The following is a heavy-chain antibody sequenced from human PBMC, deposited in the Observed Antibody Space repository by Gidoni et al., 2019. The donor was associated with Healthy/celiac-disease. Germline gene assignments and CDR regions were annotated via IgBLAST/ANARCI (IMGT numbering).Heavy chain of an antibody. D-gene: IGHD3-16*01. CDR2: ISYDGSNK. Sequence: QVQLVESGGGVVQPGRSLRLSCAASGFTFSSYGMHWVRQAPGKGLEWVAVISYDGSNKYYAESVKGRFTISRDNSKNTLYLQMNSLRAEDTAVYYCARDNVGGWFDPWGQGTLVTVSS. J-gene: IGHJ5*02. CDR1: GFTFSSYG. V-gene: IGHV3-30*03. CDR3: ARDNVGGWFDP.